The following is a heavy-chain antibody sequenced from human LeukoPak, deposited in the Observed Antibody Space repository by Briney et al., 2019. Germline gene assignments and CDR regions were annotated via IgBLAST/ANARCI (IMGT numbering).Heavy chain of an antibody. CDR2: INPNSGGT. CDR3: AREPHYDLLTGYALGYLDL. Sequence: GASVKVSCKASGYTFTGYYIHWVRQAPGQGLEWMGWINPNSGGTNYAQKFQGRVTMTRDTSISTAYMELSRLRSDDTAVYYCAREPHYDLLTGYALGYLDLWGRGTLLTVSS. J-gene: IGHJ2*01. CDR1: GYTFTGYY. V-gene: IGHV1-2*02. D-gene: IGHD3-9*01.